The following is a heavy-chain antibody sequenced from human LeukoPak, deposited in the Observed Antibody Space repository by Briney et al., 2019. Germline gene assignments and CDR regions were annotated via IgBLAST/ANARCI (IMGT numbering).Heavy chain of an antibody. CDR1: GGSISSYY. D-gene: IGHD2-21*02. V-gene: IGHV4-59*01. Sequence: SETLSLTCTVSGGSISSYYWSWIRQPPGKGLEWIGYIYYSGSTNYNPSLKSRVTISVDTSKNQFSLKLSSVTAADTAVYYCARDLGREVTDYWGQGTLVTVSS. CDR3: ARDLGREVTDY. J-gene: IGHJ4*02. CDR2: IYYSGST.